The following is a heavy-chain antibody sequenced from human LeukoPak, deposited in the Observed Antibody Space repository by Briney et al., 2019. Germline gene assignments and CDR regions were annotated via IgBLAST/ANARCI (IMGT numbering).Heavy chain of an antibody. J-gene: IGHJ5*02. CDR3: ATMAGAGRNWFDP. V-gene: IGHV1-24*01. CDR2: FDPEDGDT. D-gene: IGHD6-19*01. CDR1: GYTLAELS. Sequence: ALVKVSCKVSGYTLAELSMHWVRQAPGKGLGWMGGFDPEDGDTNYEQTFKGRVTMTEDTSTDKAYMELSSLRAEDTAVYYCATMAGAGRNWFDPWGQGTLVTVSS.